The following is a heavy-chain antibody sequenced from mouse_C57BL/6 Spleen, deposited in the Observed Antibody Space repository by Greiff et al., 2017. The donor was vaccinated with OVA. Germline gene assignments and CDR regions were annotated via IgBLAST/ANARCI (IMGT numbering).Heavy chain of an antibody. Sequence: DVMLVEPGGGLVQPKGSLKFSCAASGFSFPTYAMNWVRQAPGKGLEWVARISSKRNIYATYYADSVKDRFTISRDDSESMLDLQMNNLKTEDTAMYYCVRQEYYGGAMDYWGHGATVTVSS. D-gene: IGHD1-1*01. CDR3: VRQEYYGGAMDY. J-gene: IGHJ4*01. CDR2: ISSKRNIYAT. CDR1: GFSFPTYA. V-gene: IGHV10-1*01.